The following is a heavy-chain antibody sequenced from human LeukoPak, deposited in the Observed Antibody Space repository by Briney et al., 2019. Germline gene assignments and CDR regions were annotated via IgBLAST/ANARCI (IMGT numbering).Heavy chain of an antibody. Sequence: PGGSLRLSCAASGFTFSSYAMHWVRQAPGKGLEWVAVISYDGSNKYYADSVKGRFTISRDNSKNTLYLQMNSLRAEDTAVYYCASHQTAYSYGYFDYWGQGTLVTVSS. CDR3: ASHQTAYSYGYFDY. CDR2: ISYDGSNK. D-gene: IGHD5-18*01. CDR1: GFTFSSYA. J-gene: IGHJ4*02. V-gene: IGHV3-30*04.